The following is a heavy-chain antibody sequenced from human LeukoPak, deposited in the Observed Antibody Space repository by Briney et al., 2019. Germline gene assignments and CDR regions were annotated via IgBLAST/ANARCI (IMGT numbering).Heavy chain of an antibody. CDR2: IWYDGSKK. Sequence: GGSLRLSCAASGFTFSSYGMHWVRQAPGKGLEWVAVIWYDGSKKYYADSVKGRFTISRDNSKNTLYLQMNSLRAEDTAVYYCAKVGYYYGSGSYYSGTPVVDVWGKGTTVTVSS. J-gene: IGHJ6*04. D-gene: IGHD3-10*01. V-gene: IGHV3-33*06. CDR1: GFTFSSYG. CDR3: AKVGYYYGSGSYYSGTPVVDV.